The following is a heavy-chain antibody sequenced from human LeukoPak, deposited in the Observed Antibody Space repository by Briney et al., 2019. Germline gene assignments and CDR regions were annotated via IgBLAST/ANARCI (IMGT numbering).Heavy chain of an antibody. CDR2: INHSGTT. V-gene: IGHV4-34*01. CDR3: ARLVSAWSEADY. CDR1: GESFGGYY. Sequence: SETLSLTCAVYGESFGGYYWSWIRQPPGKGLEWIGEINHSGTTNYNPSLKSRVTISVDTSKNQLSLKVRSVTAADTGVYYCARLVSAWSEADYWGHGTLVTVSS. D-gene: IGHD6-19*01. J-gene: IGHJ4*01.